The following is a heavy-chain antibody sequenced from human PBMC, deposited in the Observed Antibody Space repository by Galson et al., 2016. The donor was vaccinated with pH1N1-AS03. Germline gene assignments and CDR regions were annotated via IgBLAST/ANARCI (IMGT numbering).Heavy chain of an antibody. CDR3: AKHNIFNVYTGFDF. J-gene: IGHJ4*02. D-gene: IGHD3-3*02. V-gene: IGHV3-23*01. CDR1: GFTFRTYG. CDR2: AADGAAVT. Sequence: SLRLSCAASGFTFRTYGMTWVRQAPGKGLEWVAAAADGAAVTFYADSVKGRFTLSRDNSKNTLYLQMNSLRAQDTAVYYCAKHNIFNVYTGFDFWGRGTLVTVSS.